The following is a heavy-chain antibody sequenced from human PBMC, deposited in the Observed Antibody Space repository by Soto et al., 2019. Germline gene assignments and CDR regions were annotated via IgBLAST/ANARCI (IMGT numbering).Heavy chain of an antibody. CDR3: AREGQTTDDAFDI. CDR2: IYSGGST. CDR1: GFTVSSNY. D-gene: IGHD4-4*01. V-gene: IGHV3-53*04. J-gene: IGHJ3*02. Sequence: EVQLVESGGGLVQPGGSLRLSCAASGFTVSSNYMSWVGQAPGKGLEWVSVIYSGGSTYYADSVKGRFTISRHNSKNTLYLQINSLRAEDTAVYYCAREGQTTDDAFDIWGQGTMVTVSS.